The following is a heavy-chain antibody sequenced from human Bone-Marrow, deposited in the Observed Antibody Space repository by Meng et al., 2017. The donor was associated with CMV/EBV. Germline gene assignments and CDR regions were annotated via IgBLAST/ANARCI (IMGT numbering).Heavy chain of an antibody. V-gene: IGHV3-7*01. CDR1: GFTFSTYW. J-gene: IGHJ3*02. CDR2: IKQDGSKK. CDR3: ARGAFDI. Sequence: GGSLRLSCAASGFTFSTYWMSWARQAPGKGLEWVANIKQDGSKKYYVDSVRGRFTISRDNAGNSLYLEMNSLRAEDTAVYYCARGAFDIWGQGTMVTLSS.